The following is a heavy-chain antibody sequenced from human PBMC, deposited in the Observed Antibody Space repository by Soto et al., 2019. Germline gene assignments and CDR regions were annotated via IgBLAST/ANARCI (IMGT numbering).Heavy chain of an antibody. Sequence: LRLSCAASGFTFSNFAMSWVRQAPGKGLEWVSAISGSGDSTYYADSVKGRLTISRDNARNTLYLQMNSLRVEDTAVYSCARDSSSIEYWGQGALVTV. D-gene: IGHD6-6*01. V-gene: IGHV3-23*01. CDR3: ARDSSSIEY. CDR1: GFTFSNFA. J-gene: IGHJ4*02. CDR2: ISGSGDST.